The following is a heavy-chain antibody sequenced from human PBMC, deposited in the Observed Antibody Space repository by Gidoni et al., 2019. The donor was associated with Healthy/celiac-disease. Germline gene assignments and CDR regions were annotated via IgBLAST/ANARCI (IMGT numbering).Heavy chain of an antibody. CDR2: FDPEDGET. D-gene: IGHD3-3*01. J-gene: IGHJ4*02. CDR3: ATEVFWSGYYTD. Sequence: VQLVHSGAAVKTPGASVKVSCTVSGYTLPELSMHWVRQAPGKGLEWMGGFDPEDGETIYAQKCQGRVTMTEDTSTDTAYMELSSLRSEDTAVYYCATEVFWSGYYTDWGQGTLVTVS. V-gene: IGHV1-24*01. CDR1: GYTLPELS.